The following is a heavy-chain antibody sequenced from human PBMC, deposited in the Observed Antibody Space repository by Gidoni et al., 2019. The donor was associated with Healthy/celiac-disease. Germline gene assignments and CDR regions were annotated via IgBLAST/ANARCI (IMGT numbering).Heavy chain of an antibody. V-gene: IGHV3-33*01. CDR1: GFTFSSYG. Sequence: QVQLVESGGGVVQPGRSLRLSCAASGFTFSSYGMHWVRQAPGKGLEWVAVIWYDGSNKYYADSVKGRFTISRDNSKNTLYLQMNSLRAEDTAVYYWARGDYYMDVWGKGTTVTVSS. CDR3: ARGDYYMDV. J-gene: IGHJ6*03. CDR2: IWYDGSNK.